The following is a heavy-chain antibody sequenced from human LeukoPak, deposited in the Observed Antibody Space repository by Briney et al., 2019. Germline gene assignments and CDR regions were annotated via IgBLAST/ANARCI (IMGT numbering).Heavy chain of an antibody. CDR3: ARGRGYSYGYGY. Sequence: PSETLSLTCAVYGGSFSGYYWSWIRQPPGKGLEWIGEINHSGSTNYNPSLKSRVTISVDTSKNQFSLKLSSVTAADTAVYYCARGRGYSYGYGYWGQGTLATVSS. J-gene: IGHJ4*02. CDR1: GGSFSGYY. D-gene: IGHD5-18*01. CDR2: INHSGST. V-gene: IGHV4-34*01.